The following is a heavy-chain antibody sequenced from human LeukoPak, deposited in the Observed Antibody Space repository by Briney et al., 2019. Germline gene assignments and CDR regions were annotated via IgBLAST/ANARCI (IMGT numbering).Heavy chain of an antibody. CDR3: ATADAGTVDF. J-gene: IGHJ4*02. D-gene: IGHD6-25*01. Sequence: SETLSLTCTVSGGSISSYYWSWIRQPPGKGLEWIGGIYHSGSTFYNPSLKSRVTISIDTSKNQFSLKLSSVTAADTAVYYCATADAGTVDFWGQGTLVTVSS. CDR1: GGSISSYY. CDR2: IYHSGST. V-gene: IGHV4-59*04.